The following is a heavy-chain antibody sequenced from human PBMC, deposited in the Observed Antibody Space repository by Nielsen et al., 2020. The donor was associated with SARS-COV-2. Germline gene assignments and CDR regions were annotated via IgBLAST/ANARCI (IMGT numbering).Heavy chain of an antibody. CDR2: ISYDGSNK. J-gene: IGHJ3*02. V-gene: IGHV3-30*18. CDR3: VKGEDAFDI. Sequence: WIRQPPGKGLEWVAVISYDGSNKYYADSVKGRFTISRDNSKNTLYLQMNSLRAEDTAVYYCVKGEDAFDIWGQGTMVTVSS.